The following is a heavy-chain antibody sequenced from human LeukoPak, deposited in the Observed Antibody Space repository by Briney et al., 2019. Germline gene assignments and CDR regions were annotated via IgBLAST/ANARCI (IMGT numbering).Heavy chain of an antibody. Sequence: GGSLRLSCAASGFTFSYYQMNWVRQAPGKGLEWISYISGSGSTTSFADSVRGRFTISRDNAKNSMFLQMNSLRAEDTAVYYCARGYCSGGSCHFDSWGRGTLVTVSS. V-gene: IGHV3-48*03. CDR2: ISGSGSTT. D-gene: IGHD2-15*01. J-gene: IGHJ4*02. CDR1: GFTFSYYQ. CDR3: ARGYCSGGSCHFDS.